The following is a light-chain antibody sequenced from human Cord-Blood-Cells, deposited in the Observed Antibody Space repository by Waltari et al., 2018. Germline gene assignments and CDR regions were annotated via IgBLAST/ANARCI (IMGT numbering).Light chain of an antibody. Sequence: EMGLTQSPGTLSFSPGERATLLCRPRQRVSSSYLAWYQQNPGQAPRPLIYGASSRATGIPDRFSGSGSGTDFTLTISRLEPEDVAVYYCQQYGSAPITFGQGTRLEIK. CDR2: GAS. V-gene: IGKV3-20*01. CDR3: QQYGSAPIT. J-gene: IGKJ5*01. CDR1: QRVSSSY.